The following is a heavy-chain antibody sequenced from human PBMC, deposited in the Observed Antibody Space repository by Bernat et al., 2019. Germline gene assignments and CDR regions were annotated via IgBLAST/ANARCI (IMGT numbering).Heavy chain of an antibody. Sequence: QVQLQESGPGLVKPSGTLSLTCAVSGGSISSSNWWSWVRQPPGKGLGWSGEIYHSGSTNYNPSLKSRVTISVDKSKNRFSLKLSSVTAADTAVYYCARAMIFGVVIIFAYWGQGTLVTVSS. CDR3: ARAMIFGVVIIFAY. CDR2: IYHSGST. D-gene: IGHD3/OR15-3a*01. J-gene: IGHJ4*02. CDR1: GGSISSSNW. V-gene: IGHV4-4*02.